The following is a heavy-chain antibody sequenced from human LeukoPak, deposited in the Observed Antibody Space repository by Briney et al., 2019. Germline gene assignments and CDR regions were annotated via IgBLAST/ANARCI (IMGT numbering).Heavy chain of an antibody. J-gene: IGHJ5*02. V-gene: IGHV4-38-2*02. CDR1: GYSISSGYY. D-gene: IGHD2-15*01. CDR3: ARSVVVVAATQLWFDP. Sequence: SETPSLTCTVSGYSISSGYYWGWIRQPPGKGLEWIGSIYHSGSTYYNPSLKSRVTISVDTSKNQFSLKLSSVTAADTAVYYCARSVVVVAATQLWFDPWGQGTLVTVSS. CDR2: IYHSGST.